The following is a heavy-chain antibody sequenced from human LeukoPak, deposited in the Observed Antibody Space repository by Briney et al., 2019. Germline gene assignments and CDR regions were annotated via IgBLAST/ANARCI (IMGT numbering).Heavy chain of an antibody. J-gene: IGHJ5*02. CDR3: TSHAAFDP. CDR2: IKSKNVGGTT. Sequence: GGSLRLSCAASGFTFSSYSMNWVRQAPGKGLEWVGRIKSKNVGGTTDYAAPVKGRFTISRDDSKNTVYLQMNSLKIEDTAVYYCTSHAAFDPWGQGTLVTVSS. CDR1: GFTFSSYS. V-gene: IGHV3-15*01.